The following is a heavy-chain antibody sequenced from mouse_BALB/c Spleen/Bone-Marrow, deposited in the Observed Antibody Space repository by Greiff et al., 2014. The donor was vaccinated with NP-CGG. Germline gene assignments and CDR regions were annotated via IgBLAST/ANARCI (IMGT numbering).Heavy chain of an antibody. CDR2: INPNTGGT. CDR1: GYTFTDYN. Sequence: EVQLQQSGPELVKPGASVKIPCKASGYTFTDYNMDWVKQSHGKSLEWIGDINPNTGGTIYNQKFKGKATLTVDKSSSTAYMELRSLTSEDTAAYYCERAGYYTLFAYWGQGTLVTASA. V-gene: IGHV1-18*01. J-gene: IGHJ3*01. D-gene: IGHD2-12*01. CDR3: ERAGYYTLFAY.